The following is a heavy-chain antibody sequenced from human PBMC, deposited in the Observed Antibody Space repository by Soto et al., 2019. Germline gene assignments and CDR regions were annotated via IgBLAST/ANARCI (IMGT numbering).Heavy chain of an antibody. CDR2: ISGGGAST. D-gene: IGHD6-13*01. Sequence: EVPLLESGGGLVQPGGSLRLSCAASGFTFSSSAMSWVRQAPGKGLEWVSGISGGGASTYYADSVKGRFTISRDYSKNTLYLQMNSLRAEDTAVYYCAKGGSSSWLLFDYWGQGTLVTVSS. CDR3: AKGGSSSWLLFDY. J-gene: IGHJ4*02. CDR1: GFTFSSSA. V-gene: IGHV3-23*01.